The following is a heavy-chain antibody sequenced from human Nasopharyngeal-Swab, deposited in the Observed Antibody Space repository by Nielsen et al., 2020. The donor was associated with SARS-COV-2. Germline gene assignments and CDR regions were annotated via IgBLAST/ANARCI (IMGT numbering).Heavy chain of an antibody. D-gene: IGHD3-16*02. V-gene: IGHV3-15*01. CDR1: GFTFSNAW. CDR3: TTESVWGSYRYLGYYYYYGMDV. J-gene: IGHJ6*02. CDR2: ITSKTDGGTT. Sequence: GESLKISCAASGFTFSNAWMSWVRQAPGKGLEWVGRITSKTDGGTTDYAAPVKGRFTISRDDSKNTLYLQMNSLKTEDTAVHYCTTESVWGSYRYLGYYYYYGMDVWGQGTTVTVSS.